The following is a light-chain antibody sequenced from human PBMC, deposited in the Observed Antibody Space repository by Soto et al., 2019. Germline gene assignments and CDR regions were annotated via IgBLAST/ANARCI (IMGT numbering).Light chain of an antibody. Sequence: QSVLTQPASVSGSPGQAITISCTGTSSDVGGYNYVSWYQQHPGKAPKLMIYEVSNRPSGVSDRFSGSKSGNTASLTISGLQAEEEADYYCTSYTSSNTPVFGTVTKVTVL. J-gene: IGLJ1*01. CDR2: EVS. V-gene: IGLV2-14*01. CDR1: SSDVGGYNY. CDR3: TSYTSSNTPV.